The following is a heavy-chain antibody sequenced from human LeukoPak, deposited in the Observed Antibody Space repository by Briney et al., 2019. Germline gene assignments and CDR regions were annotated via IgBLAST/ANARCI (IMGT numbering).Heavy chain of an antibody. V-gene: IGHV3-23*01. D-gene: IGHD3-10*01. CDR2: ISGSGGST. CDR3: AKEFRRYGSGSRTLDY. CDR1: GFTVSNVW. J-gene: IGHJ4*02. Sequence: GGSLRLSCVASGFTVSNVWMSWVRQAPGKGLEWVSAISGSGGSTYYADSVKGRFTISRDNSKNTLYLQMNSLRAEDTAVYYCAKEFRRYGSGSRTLDYWGQGTLVTVSS.